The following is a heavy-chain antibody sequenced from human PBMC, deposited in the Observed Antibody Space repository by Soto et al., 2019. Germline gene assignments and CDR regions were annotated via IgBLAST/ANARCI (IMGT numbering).Heavy chain of an antibody. D-gene: IGHD6-19*01. J-gene: IGHJ5*02. CDR3: ARLKGMIGAVAGPNWFDP. CDR1: GGSISSYY. Sequence: SETLSLTCTVSGGSISSYYWSWIRQPPGKGLEWIGYIYYSGSTNYNPSLKSRVTISVDTSKNQFSLKLSSVTAADTAVYYCARLKGMIGAVAGPNWFDPWGQGTLVTVSS. CDR2: IYYSGST. V-gene: IGHV4-59*01.